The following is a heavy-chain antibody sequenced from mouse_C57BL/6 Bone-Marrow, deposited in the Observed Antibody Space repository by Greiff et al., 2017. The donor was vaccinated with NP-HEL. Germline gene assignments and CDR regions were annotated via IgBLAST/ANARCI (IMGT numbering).Heavy chain of an antibody. D-gene: IGHD2-3*01. CDR2: IYPGGGYT. V-gene: IGHV1-63*01. CDR3: ASHDGYYPAWFAY. J-gene: IGHJ3*01. Sequence: QVQLQQSGAELVRPGTSVKMSCKASGYTFTNYWIGWAKQRPGHGLEWIGDIYPGGGYTNYNEKFKGKATLTADKSSSTAYMQFSSLTSEDSAIYYGASHDGYYPAWFAYWGQGTLVTVSA. CDR1: GYTFTNYW.